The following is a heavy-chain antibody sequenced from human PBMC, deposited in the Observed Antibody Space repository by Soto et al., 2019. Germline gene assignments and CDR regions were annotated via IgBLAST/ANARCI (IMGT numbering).Heavy chain of an antibody. Sequence: SQTLSLPCAISGDSVSSNSAAWNWIRQSPSRGLEWLGRTYYRSKWYNDYAVSVKSRITINPDTSKNQFSLQLNSVTPEDTAVYYCAREYSYYDFWSGTPTYYGMDVWGQGTTVTVSS. CDR3: AREYSYYDFWSGTPTYYGMDV. CDR1: GDSVSSNSAA. CDR2: TYYRSKWYN. V-gene: IGHV6-1*01. J-gene: IGHJ6*02. D-gene: IGHD3-3*01.